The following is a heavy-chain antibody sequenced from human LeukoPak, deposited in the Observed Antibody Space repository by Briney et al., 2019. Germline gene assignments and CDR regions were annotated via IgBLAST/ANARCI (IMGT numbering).Heavy chain of an antibody. Sequence: GGSLRLSCAASGFTFSSYGMHWVRQAPGKGLEWVAVIWYDGSNKYYADSVKGRFTISRDNSKNTLYLQMDSLRVEDTAVYYCAREWVTVFGVFDYWGQGTLVTVSS. CDR3: AREWVTVFGVFDY. V-gene: IGHV3-33*01. D-gene: IGHD3-3*01. CDR2: IWYDGSNK. J-gene: IGHJ4*02. CDR1: GFTFSSYG.